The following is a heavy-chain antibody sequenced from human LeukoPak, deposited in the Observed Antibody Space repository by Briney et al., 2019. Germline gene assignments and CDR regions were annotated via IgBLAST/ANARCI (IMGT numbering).Heavy chain of an antibody. CDR2: ISAYNGNT. Sequence: ASVKVSCKASGYTFTSYGISWVRQAPGQGLEWMGWISAYNGNTNYAQKLQGRVTMTTDTSTSTAYMELRSLRSDDTAVYYCARGESINYDSSGYYYKWFDPWGQGTLVTVSS. V-gene: IGHV1-18*01. CDR1: GYTFTSYG. D-gene: IGHD3-22*01. CDR3: ARGESINYDSSGYYYKWFDP. J-gene: IGHJ5*02.